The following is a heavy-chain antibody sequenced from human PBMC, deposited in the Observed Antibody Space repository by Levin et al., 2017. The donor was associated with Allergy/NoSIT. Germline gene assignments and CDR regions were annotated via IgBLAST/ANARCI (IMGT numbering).Heavy chain of an antibody. CDR2: ISGSGGST. CDR3: AKDLIAYYYDSSGYYGFDY. J-gene: IGHJ4*02. Sequence: GGSLRLSCAASGFTFSSYAMSWVRQAPGKGLEWVSAISGSGGSTYYADSVKGRFTISRDNSKNTLYLQMNSLRAEDTAVYYCAKDLIAYYYDSSGYYGFDYWGQGTLVTVSS. CDR1: GFTFSSYA. V-gene: IGHV3-23*01. D-gene: IGHD3-22*01.